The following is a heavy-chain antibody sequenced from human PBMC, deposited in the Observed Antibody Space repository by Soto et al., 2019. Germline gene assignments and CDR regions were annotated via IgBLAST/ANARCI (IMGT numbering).Heavy chain of an antibody. Sequence: GGSLRLSCAASGFTFSSYAMSWVRQAPGKGLEWVSAISGSGGSTYYADSVKGRVTISRDNSKNTLYLQMNSLRAEDTAVYYCAKRPRDSSGWYSTVYFDYWGQGTLVTVSS. CDR2: ISGSGGST. CDR3: AKRPRDSSGWYSTVYFDY. V-gene: IGHV3-23*01. CDR1: GFTFSSYA. D-gene: IGHD6-19*01. J-gene: IGHJ4*02.